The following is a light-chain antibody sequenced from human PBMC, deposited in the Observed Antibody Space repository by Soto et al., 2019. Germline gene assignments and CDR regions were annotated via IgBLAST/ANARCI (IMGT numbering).Light chain of an antibody. Sequence: EIVLTQSPATLSLSPGKRATLSCRASQSVSNSLAWYQQKPGQAPRLLIYDASNMATGIPARFSGSGSGTDFTLTISSLEPEDFAVYYCQQRTNWPITFGQGTRLEIK. CDR3: QQRTNWPIT. CDR1: QSVSNS. CDR2: DAS. J-gene: IGKJ5*01. V-gene: IGKV3-11*01.